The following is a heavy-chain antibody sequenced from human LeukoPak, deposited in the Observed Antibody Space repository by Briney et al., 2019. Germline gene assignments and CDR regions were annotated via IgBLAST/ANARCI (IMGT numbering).Heavy chain of an antibody. Sequence: ASVKVSCKVSGYTFTDYNMHWVQQAPGKGLEWMGLVDPEDGETIYAEKFQGRVTITADTSTDTAYMELSSLRSEDTAVYYCATYWELLGNLAFDYSRQGTLVTVSS. CDR2: VDPEDGET. CDR3: ATYWELLGNLAFDY. V-gene: IGHV1-69-2*01. CDR1: GYTFTDYN. J-gene: IGHJ4*02. D-gene: IGHD1-26*01.